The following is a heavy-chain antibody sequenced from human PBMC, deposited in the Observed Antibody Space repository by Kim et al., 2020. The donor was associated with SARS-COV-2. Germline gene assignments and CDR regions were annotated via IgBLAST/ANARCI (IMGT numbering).Heavy chain of an antibody. CDR3: ATGGLTPTRYYYGMDV. CDR2: ISAYNGNT. J-gene: IGHJ6*02. D-gene: IGHD2-21*01. Sequence: ASVKVSCKASGYTFTSYGISWVRQAPGQGLEWMGWISAYNGNTNYAQKLQGRVTMTTDTSTSTAYMELRSLRSDDTAVYYCATGGLTPTRYYYGMDVWGQGTTVTVSS. CDR1: GYTFTSYG. V-gene: IGHV1-18*01.